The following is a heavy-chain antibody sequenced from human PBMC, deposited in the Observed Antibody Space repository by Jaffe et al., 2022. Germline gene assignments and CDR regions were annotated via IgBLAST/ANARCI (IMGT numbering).Heavy chain of an antibody. CDR2: IYHSGST. D-gene: IGHD1-26*01. J-gene: IGHJ6*03. Sequence: QVQLQESGPGLVKPSGTLSLTCAVSGGSISSSNWWSWIRQPPGKGLEWIGEIYHSGSTNYNPSLKSRVTISVDKSKNQFSLKLSSVTAADTAVYYCARNPPDPPIVGAYPYYYYYYMDVWGKGTTVTVSS. CDR1: GGSISSSNW. CDR3: ARNPPDPPIVGAYPYYYYYYMDV. V-gene: IGHV4-4*02.